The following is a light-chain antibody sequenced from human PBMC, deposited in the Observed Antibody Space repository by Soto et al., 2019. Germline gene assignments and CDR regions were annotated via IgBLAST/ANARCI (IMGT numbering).Light chain of an antibody. J-gene: IGKJ2*01. V-gene: IGKV3D-20*01. CDR2: DAS. Sequence: EIVLTQSPATLSLSPGERATLSCGASQSVSSTYFAWYQQKPCLAPRLLIYDASSRATGIPDRFSGSGSGTDFTLTLSRLEPEDFAVYYCQQYGSSPFTFGQGTKLEIK. CDR1: QSVSSTY. CDR3: QQYGSSPFT.